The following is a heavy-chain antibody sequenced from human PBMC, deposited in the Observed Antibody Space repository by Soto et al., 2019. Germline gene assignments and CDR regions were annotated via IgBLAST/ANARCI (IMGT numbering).Heavy chain of an antibody. V-gene: IGHV3-30*03. CDR1: GFTFSSYS. CDR2: ISYDGSNK. Sequence: GGSLRLSCAASGFTFSSYSMNWVRQAPGKGLEWVAVISYDGSNKYYADSVKGRFTISRDNSKNTLYLQMNSLRAEDTAVYYCARDLAYWGGDCYSGWGQGT. CDR3: ARDLAYWGGDCYSG. J-gene: IGHJ4*02. D-gene: IGHD2-21*02.